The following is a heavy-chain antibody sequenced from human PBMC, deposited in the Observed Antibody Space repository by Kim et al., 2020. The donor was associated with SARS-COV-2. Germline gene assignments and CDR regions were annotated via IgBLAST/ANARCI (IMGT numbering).Heavy chain of an antibody. CDR2: INPSGGST. CDR1: GYTFTSYY. Sequence: ASVKVSCKASGYTFTSYYMHWVRQAPGQGLEWMGIINPSGGSTSYAQKFQGRVTMTRDTSTSTVYMELSSLRSEDTAVYYCARGYDSSGGTYYYGMDVWGQGTTVTVSS. J-gene: IGHJ6*02. CDR3: ARGYDSSGGTYYYGMDV. D-gene: IGHD3-22*01. V-gene: IGHV1-46*01.